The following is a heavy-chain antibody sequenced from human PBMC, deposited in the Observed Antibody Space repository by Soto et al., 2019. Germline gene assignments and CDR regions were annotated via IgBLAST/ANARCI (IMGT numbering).Heavy chain of an antibody. D-gene: IGHD2-2*01. Sequence: LSLTCAVYGGSLSAYYWSWIRQPPGKGLEWIGEINPSGTTNYNPSLKSRVTISVDTSKNQFSLKLSSVTAADTAVYHCALAPAAHILHWGQGTLVTVSS. CDR2: INPSGTT. CDR1: GGSLSAYY. J-gene: IGHJ1*01. CDR3: ALAPAAHILH. V-gene: IGHV4-34*01.